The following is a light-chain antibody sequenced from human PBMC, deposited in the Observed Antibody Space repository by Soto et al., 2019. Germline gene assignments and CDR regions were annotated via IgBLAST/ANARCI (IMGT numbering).Light chain of an antibody. Sequence: EIVLTQYPATQSSFPGDRVTLCCRASQTGDSRYLAWYQQKRGQAPRLLIYAASSRATGVPDRFSGSVSGTDFTLTIRRLEPEDFAVYYCQQYDSTVWTFGQGAKVDIK. J-gene: IGKJ1*01. CDR2: AAS. V-gene: IGKV3-20*01. CDR3: QQYDSTVWT. CDR1: QTGDSRY.